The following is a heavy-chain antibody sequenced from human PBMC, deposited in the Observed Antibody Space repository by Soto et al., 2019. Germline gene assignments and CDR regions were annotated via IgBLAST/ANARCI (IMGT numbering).Heavy chain of an antibody. D-gene: IGHD2-21*01. CDR2: ISYDGSNK. V-gene: IGHV3-30*04. CDR1: GFTFSSYA. J-gene: IGHJ3*02. Sequence: GGSLRLSCAASGFTFSSYAMHWVRQAPGKGLEWVAVISYDGSNKYYADSVKGRFTISRDNSKNTLYLQMNSLRAEDTAVYYCARSVEVDAFDIWGQGTMVTVSS. CDR3: ARSVEVDAFDI.